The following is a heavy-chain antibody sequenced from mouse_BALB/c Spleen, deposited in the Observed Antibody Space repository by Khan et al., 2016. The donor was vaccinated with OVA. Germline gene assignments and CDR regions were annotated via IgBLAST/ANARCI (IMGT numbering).Heavy chain of an antibody. CDR2: IDPSTDYT. V-gene: IGHV1-7*01. CDR3: VNHGSSSAWFTY. D-gene: IGHD1-1*01. CDR1: GYTFTSYW. J-gene: IGHJ3*01. Sequence: VQLQQSGAELAKPGASVKMSCKASGYTFTSYWMHWVKQRPGQGLEWIGYIDPSTDYTEYNQQFKDKATLTVDKSSTTVYMQLTSLTSEDSAVYYCVNHGSSSAWFTYWGQGTLVTVSA.